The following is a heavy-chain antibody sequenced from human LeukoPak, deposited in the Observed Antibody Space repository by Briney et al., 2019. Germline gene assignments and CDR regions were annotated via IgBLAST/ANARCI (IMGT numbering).Heavy chain of an antibody. V-gene: IGHV3-23*01. CDR1: GFTFSSYS. J-gene: IGHJ6*02. Sequence: GGSLRLSCAASGFTFSSYSMNWVRQAPGKGLEWVSAISGSGGSTYYADSVKGRFTISRDNSKNTLYLQMNSLRAEDTAVYYCAKGIIGSWSDGGDYYYYGMDVWGQGTTVTVSS. CDR3: AKGIIGSWSDGGDYYYYGMDV. D-gene: IGHD4-23*01. CDR2: ISGSGGST.